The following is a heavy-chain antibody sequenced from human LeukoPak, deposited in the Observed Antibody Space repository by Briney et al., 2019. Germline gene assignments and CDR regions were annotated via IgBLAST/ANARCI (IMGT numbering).Heavy chain of an antibody. Sequence: SETLSLTCTVSGGSISSYYWSWIRQPPGKGLEWIGYIYYSGSTNYNPSLKSRVTISVDTSKNQFSLKLSSVTAADTAVYYCARGSSWYYYDYWGQGTLVTVSS. V-gene: IGHV4-59*01. CDR1: GGSISSYY. CDR2: IYYSGST. J-gene: IGHJ4*02. D-gene: IGHD6-13*01. CDR3: ARGSSWYYYDY.